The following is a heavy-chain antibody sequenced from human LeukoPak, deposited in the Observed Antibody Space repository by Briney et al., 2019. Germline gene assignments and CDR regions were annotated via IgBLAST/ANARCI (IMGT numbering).Heavy chain of an antibody. J-gene: IGHJ6*02. CDR2: IKQDGSEK. Sequence: SGGSLRLSCTASGFTFSSYWMSWVRQAPGKGLEWVANIKQDGSEKDYEDSVKGRFTISRDNAKNSVYLQMNSLRAEDTAVYYCAKYCGGDCYGMDVWGQGTTVTVSS. D-gene: IGHD2-21*01. CDR1: GFTFSSYW. CDR3: AKYCGGDCYGMDV. V-gene: IGHV3-7*01.